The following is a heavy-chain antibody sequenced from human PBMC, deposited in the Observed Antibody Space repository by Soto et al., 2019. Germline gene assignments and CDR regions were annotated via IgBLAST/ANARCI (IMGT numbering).Heavy chain of an antibody. CDR1: GFTFSSYA. CDR2: ISGSGGST. Sequence: GGSLRLSCAASGFTFSSYAMSWVRQAPGKGLEWVSAISGSGGSTYYADSVKGRFTISRDNSKNTLYLQMNSLRAEDTAVYYCAKGGYDVGYCSGGSGYAEYFQHWGQGTLVTVSS. V-gene: IGHV3-23*01. D-gene: IGHD2-15*01. CDR3: AKGGYDVGYCSGGSGYAEYFQH. J-gene: IGHJ1*01.